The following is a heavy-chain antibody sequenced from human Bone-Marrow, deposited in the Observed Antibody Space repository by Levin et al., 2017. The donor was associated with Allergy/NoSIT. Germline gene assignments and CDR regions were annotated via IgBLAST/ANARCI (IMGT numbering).Heavy chain of an antibody. D-gene: IGHD4-17*01. V-gene: IGHV1-69*04. J-gene: IGHJ6*02. Sequence: GASVKVSCKASGGTFSSCSISWVRQAPGQGLEWMGRIIPILAIANYAQTFQGRVTITADKSTSTAYMELSSLRSEDTAVYYCARAPSSSDDYGDPLLDYDGMDVWGQGTTVTVSS. CDR2: IIPILAIA. CDR3: ARAPSSSDDYGDPLLDYDGMDV. CDR1: GGTFSSCS.